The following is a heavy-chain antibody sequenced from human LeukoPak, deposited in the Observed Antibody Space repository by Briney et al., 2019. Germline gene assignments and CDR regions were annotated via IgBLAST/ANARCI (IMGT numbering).Heavy chain of an antibody. V-gene: IGHV4-39*07. CDR1: GGSISSSSYY. Sequence: PSETLSLTCTVSGGSISSSSYYWGWIRQPPGKGLEWIGSIYYSGSTYYNPSLKSRVTISVDTSKNQFSLKLSSVTAADTAVYYCARGGNTIFGVAIAFDPWGQGTLVTVSS. J-gene: IGHJ5*02. D-gene: IGHD3-3*01. CDR3: ARGGNTIFGVAIAFDP. CDR2: IYYSGST.